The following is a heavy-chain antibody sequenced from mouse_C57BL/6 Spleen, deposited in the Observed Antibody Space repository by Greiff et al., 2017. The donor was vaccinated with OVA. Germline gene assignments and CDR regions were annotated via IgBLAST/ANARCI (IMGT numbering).Heavy chain of an antibody. Sequence: VKLQESGAELATPGASVTLSCKASGYTFTSYWMHWVKQRPGQGLEWIGYINPSSGYTTYNQKFKDKAPLTADKSSSTAYMQLGSLTYEESAVYYSARDYDYDVGREYFDDWGKGTTGTVSS. CDR1: GYTFTSYW. CDR2: INPSSGYT. J-gene: IGHJ1*03. CDR3: ARDYDYDVGREYFDD. V-gene: IGHV1-7*01. D-gene: IGHD2-4*01.